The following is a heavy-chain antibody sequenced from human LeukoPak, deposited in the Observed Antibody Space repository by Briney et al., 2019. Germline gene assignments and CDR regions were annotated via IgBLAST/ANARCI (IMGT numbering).Heavy chain of an antibody. D-gene: IGHD6-13*01. CDR1: GFPFSSYS. Sequence: GGSLRLSCAGSGFPFSSYSMNWVRQAPGKGLEWVSYITGSSSHMYYADSVKGRFTISRDNSKNTVYLQMSSLRAEDTAVFYCARSRYSNSWLFDYWGQGTLVTVSP. J-gene: IGHJ4*02. V-gene: IGHV3-21*04. CDR3: ARSRYSNSWLFDY. CDR2: ITGSSSHM.